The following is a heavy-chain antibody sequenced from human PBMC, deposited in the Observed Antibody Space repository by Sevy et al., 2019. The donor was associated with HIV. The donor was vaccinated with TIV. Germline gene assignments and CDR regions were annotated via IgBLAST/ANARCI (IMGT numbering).Heavy chain of an antibody. CDR1: GLTFSDAW. Sequence: GGSLRLSCVVSGLTFSDAWMNWVRQAPGKGLEWVGRIISKGGGGTIDYAAPVKGRFTISRDDSKNTLYLQMNSLETEDTGVYFCIWLRRGVITPGDSWGQGTLVTVSS. J-gene: IGHJ4*02. V-gene: IGHV3-15*07. D-gene: IGHD2-8*01. CDR2: IISKGGGGTI. CDR3: IWLRRGVITPGDS.